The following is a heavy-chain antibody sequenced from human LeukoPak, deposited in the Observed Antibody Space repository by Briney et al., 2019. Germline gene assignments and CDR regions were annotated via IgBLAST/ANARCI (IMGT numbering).Heavy chain of an antibody. D-gene: IGHD2-15*01. Sequence: GGSLRLSCAASGFTFSSYWMSWVRQAPGTGLEWVANIKQDGNEKYYVDSVKGRFTISRDNAKNSLYLQMNSLRAEDTAVYYCTSWLCSGGSCPRVGDVWGKGTTVTVSP. V-gene: IGHV3-7*01. CDR2: IKQDGNEK. CDR3: TSWLCSGGSCPRVGDV. CDR1: GFTFSSYW. J-gene: IGHJ6*04.